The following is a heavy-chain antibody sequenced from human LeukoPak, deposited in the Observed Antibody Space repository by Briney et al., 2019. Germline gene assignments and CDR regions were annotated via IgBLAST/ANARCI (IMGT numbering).Heavy chain of an antibody. CDR3: ARSYYDVLTGYGEVDY. D-gene: IGHD3-9*01. Sequence: GGSLRLSCAASGFTFSNYAMHWVRQAPGKGLEWVAVISYDGSNKYYADSVKGRFTISRDNSKNTLYLQMNSLRAEDTAVYYCARSYYDVLTGYGEVDYWGQGTLVTVSS. CDR1: GFTFSNYA. J-gene: IGHJ4*02. V-gene: IGHV3-30*04. CDR2: ISYDGSNK.